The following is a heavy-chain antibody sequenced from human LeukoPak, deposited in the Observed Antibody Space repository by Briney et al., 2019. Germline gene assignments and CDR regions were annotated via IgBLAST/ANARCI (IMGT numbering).Heavy chain of an antibody. CDR2: IYNSGST. D-gene: IGHD3-16*01. Sequence: SETLSLTCTVSGYSISNLYYWGWIRQPPGKGLEGIGRIYNSGSTYYNRSLKRRVTISVETSKNQFCLQLSSVTPADTAVYYCAGPGMGGYYFENWRQGTLVTVSS. CDR3: AGPGMGGYYFEN. CDR1: GYSISNLYY. V-gene: IGHV4-38-2*02. J-gene: IGHJ4*02.